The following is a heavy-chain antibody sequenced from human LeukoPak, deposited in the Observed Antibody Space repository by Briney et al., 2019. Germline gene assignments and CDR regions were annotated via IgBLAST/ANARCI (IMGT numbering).Heavy chain of an antibody. J-gene: IGHJ4*02. CDR1: GFTFSRYW. V-gene: IGHV3-7*01. Sequence: PGGSLRLSCAASGFTFSRYWMSWVRQAPGKGLEWVANINQDGSEKYYVDSVKGRFIISRDNAKNSLYLQMNSLRAEDTAVYFCARDPSLVAPPYWGQGTLVTVSS. CDR3: ARDPSLVAPPY. CDR2: INQDGSEK. D-gene: IGHD2-8*02.